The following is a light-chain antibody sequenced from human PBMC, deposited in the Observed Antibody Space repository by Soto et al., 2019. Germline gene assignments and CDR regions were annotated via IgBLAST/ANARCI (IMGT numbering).Light chain of an antibody. Sequence: QSALTQPASVSGSPGQSITISCTGNSSDVGGYNYVSWYQQHPGKAPKLMIYEVSNRPAGVSNRFSGSKSGNTASLTISGLQAEDEADYYCSSYRGSSYVFGTGTKLTGL. CDR3: SSYRGSSYV. V-gene: IGLV2-14*01. CDR2: EVS. CDR1: SSDVGGYNY. J-gene: IGLJ1*01.